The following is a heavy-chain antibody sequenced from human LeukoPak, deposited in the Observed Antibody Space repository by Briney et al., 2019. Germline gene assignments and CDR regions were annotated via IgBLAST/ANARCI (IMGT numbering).Heavy chain of an antibody. V-gene: IGHV3-53*01. D-gene: IGHD4-17*01. CDR2: IYSGGST. J-gene: IGHJ4*02. CDR1: GFTVSSNY. CDR3: ARAWTTVTTPLGY. Sequence: GGSLRLSCAASGFTVSSNYMSWVRQAPGEGLEWVSVIYSGGSTYYADSVKGRFTISRDNSKNTLYLQMNSLRAEDTAIYYCARAWTTVTTPLGYWGQGTLVTVSS.